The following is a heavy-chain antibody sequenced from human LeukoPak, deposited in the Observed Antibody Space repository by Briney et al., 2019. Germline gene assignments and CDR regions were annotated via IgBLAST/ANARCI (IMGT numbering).Heavy chain of an antibody. CDR1: GDSISSHY. V-gene: IGHV4-59*11. Sequence: SETLSLTCTVSGDSISSHYWSWIRQPPGKGLEWIGYIFYTGSTKYNPSLKSRVTMSVDTSKNQFSLKLSSVTAADTAVYYCARGTSSPIPDYWGQGTLVIVSS. J-gene: IGHJ4*02. CDR2: IFYTGST. D-gene: IGHD2-2*01. CDR3: ARGTSSPIPDY.